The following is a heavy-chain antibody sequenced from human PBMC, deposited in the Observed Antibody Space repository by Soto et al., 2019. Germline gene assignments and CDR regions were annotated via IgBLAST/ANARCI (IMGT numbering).Heavy chain of an antibody. CDR2: ISYDGSNK. CDR1: GFTFSIYA. Sequence: QVQLVESGGGVVQPGRSLRLSCAASGFTFSIYAMHWVRQAPGKGLEWVAVISYDGSNKYYADSVKGRFTISRDNSKNTLYLQMNSLRAEDTAVYYCARVYSSSWLHYYYYYGMDVWGQGTTVTVSS. D-gene: IGHD6-13*01. CDR3: ARVYSSSWLHYYYYYGMDV. J-gene: IGHJ6*02. V-gene: IGHV3-30-3*01.